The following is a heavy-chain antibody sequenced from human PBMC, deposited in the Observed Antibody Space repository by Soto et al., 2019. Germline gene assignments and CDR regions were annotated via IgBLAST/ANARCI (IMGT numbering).Heavy chain of an antibody. Sequence: PSVQVSWKTSGGTFSSYAIIWARQAPGQGLEWMGGIIPIFGTANYAQKFQGRVTITADESTSTAYMELSSLRSEDTAVYYCARDLGDGYNSGFDAFDIWGQGTMVTVSS. CDR2: IIPIFGTA. D-gene: IGHD5-12*01. CDR1: GGTFSSYA. CDR3: ARDLGDGYNSGFDAFDI. V-gene: IGHV1-69*13. J-gene: IGHJ3*02.